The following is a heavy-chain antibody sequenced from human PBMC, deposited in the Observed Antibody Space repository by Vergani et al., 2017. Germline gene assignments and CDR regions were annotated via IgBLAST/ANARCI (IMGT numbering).Heavy chain of an antibody. CDR1: GYTLTELS. CDR3: ARGVDY. V-gene: IGHV3-11*04. J-gene: IGHJ4*02. Sequence: QVQLVQSGAEVKKPGASVKVSCKVSGYTLTELSMHWVRQAPGKGLEWVLYISSSGSTIYYADSVKGRFTISRDNAKNSLYLQMNSLRAEDTAVYYCARGVDYWGQGTLVTVSS. CDR2: ISSSGSTI.